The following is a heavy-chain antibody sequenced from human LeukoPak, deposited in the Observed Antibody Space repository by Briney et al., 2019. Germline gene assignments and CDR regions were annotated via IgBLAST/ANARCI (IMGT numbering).Heavy chain of an antibody. Sequence: SETLSLTCTVSGGSISSSSYYWSWIRQPPGKGLEWIGYIYHTGSTSYNPSLKGRVTISVDTSKNQFSLKLSSVTAADTAVYYCARGLNRNDYGDYGYWGQGTLVTVSS. D-gene: IGHD4-17*01. CDR2: IYHTGST. V-gene: IGHV4-61*01. CDR3: ARGLNRNDYGDYGY. CDR1: GGSISSSSYY. J-gene: IGHJ4*02.